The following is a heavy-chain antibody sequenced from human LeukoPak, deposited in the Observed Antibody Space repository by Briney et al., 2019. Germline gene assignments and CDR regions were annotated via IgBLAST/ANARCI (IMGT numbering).Heavy chain of an antibody. Sequence: SQTLSLTCTVSGGSISSGDYYWSWIRQPPGKGLEWIGYIYYSGSTYYNPSLKSRVTISVDTSKNQFSLKLSSVTAADTAVYYCARQIFSVSYEMDYWGQGTLVTVSS. D-gene: IGHD1-26*01. CDR3: ARQIFSVSYEMDY. V-gene: IGHV4-30-4*08. CDR2: IYYSGST. J-gene: IGHJ4*02. CDR1: GGSISSGDYY.